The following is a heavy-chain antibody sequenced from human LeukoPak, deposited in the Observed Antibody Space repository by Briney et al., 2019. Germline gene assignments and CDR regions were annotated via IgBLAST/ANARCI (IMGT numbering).Heavy chain of an antibody. J-gene: IGHJ4*02. V-gene: IGHV1-69*05. Sequence: GSSAKVSCKASGGTFSSYAISWVRQAPGQGLEWMGGIIPIFGTANYAQKFQGRVTITTDESTSTAYMELSSLRSEDTAVYYCARSQYDILTGYYPFDYWGQGTLVTVSS. CDR3: ARSQYDILTGYYPFDY. CDR1: GGTFSSYA. D-gene: IGHD3-9*01. CDR2: IIPIFGTA.